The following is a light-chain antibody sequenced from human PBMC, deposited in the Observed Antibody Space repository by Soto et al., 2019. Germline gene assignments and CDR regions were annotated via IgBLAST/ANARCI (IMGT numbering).Light chain of an antibody. CDR1: QSISTY. J-gene: IGKJ2*01. CDR2: GAT. V-gene: IGKV1-39*01. CDR3: QQTFIISAYT. Sequence: DIQMTHSPSSLSASVGDRVTITCRASQSISTYLNWYQQKPGKAPKLLIYGATNLQSGVPSRFSGSGSGTDFTLTISGLQPEDFATYYCQQTFIISAYTVGQGTRLDIK.